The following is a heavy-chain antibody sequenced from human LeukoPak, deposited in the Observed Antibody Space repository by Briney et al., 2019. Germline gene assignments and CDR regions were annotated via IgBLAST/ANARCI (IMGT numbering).Heavy chain of an antibody. J-gene: IGHJ3*02. V-gene: IGHV1-69*04. CDR1: GGTFSSYA. Sequence: GASVKASCKASGGTFSSYAISWVRQAPGQGLEWMGRIIPIFGIANYAQKFQGRVTITADKSTSTAYMGLSSLRSEDTAVYYCARDREYYYDSSGYYNDAFDIWGQGTMVTVSS. CDR2: IIPIFGIA. CDR3: ARDREYYYDSSGYYNDAFDI. D-gene: IGHD3-22*01.